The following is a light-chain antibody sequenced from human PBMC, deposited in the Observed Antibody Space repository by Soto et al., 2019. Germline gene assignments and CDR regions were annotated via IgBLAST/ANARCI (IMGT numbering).Light chain of an antibody. V-gene: IGLV2-14*01. Sequence: QSALTQPASVSGSPGQSITISCTGTSSDVGGYNFVSWYQHHPGKAPKLMIYEVSNRPSGVSNRFSGAKSGNTASLTISGRQAEDEGDYYCCSHTSNRALNWVFGGGTKLTVL. CDR3: CSHTSNRALNWV. CDR1: SSDVGGYNF. J-gene: IGLJ3*02. CDR2: EVS.